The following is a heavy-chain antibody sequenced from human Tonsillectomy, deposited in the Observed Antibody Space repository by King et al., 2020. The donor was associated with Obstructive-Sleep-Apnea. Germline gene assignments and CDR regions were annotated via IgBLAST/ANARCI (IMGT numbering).Heavy chain of an antibody. CDR1: GFTFSSYA. D-gene: IGHD6-13*01. Sequence: VQLVESGGGLVQPGGSLRLSCAASGFTFSSYAMHWVRQAPGKGLEYVSAISSNGGSTYYANSVKGRFTISRDNSKNTLYLQMGSLRAEDMAVYYCAREAAAAGTYWYFDLWGCGTLVTVSS. CDR3: AREAAAAGTYWYFDL. J-gene: IGHJ2*01. CDR2: ISSNGGST. V-gene: IGHV3-64*01.